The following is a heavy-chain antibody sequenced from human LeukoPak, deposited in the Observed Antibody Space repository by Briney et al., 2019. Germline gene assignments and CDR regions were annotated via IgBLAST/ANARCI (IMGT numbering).Heavy chain of an antibody. CDR3: AREAVAGTRYFDY. CDR1: GGSFSGYY. CDR2: IYYSGST. D-gene: IGHD6-19*01. V-gene: IGHV4-34*01. Sequence: SETLSLTCAVYGGSFSGYYWSWIRQPPGKGLEWIGSIYYSGSTYFTPSLKSRVTISVDKSKNQFSLRLSSVTAADTAVYYCAREAVAGTRYFDYWGQGTLVTVSS. J-gene: IGHJ4*02.